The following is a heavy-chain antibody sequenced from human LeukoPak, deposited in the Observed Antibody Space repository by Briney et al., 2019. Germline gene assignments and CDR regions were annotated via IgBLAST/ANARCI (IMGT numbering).Heavy chain of an antibody. CDR1: GGSFSGYH. D-gene: IGHD5-18*01. J-gene: IGHJ4*02. Sequence: SETLSLTCAVYGGSFSGYHWSWVRQPPGKGLEWIGEINHSGSTNYNPSLKSRVTISVDTSKNQFSLKLSSVTAADTAVYYCAGILDTAMVSGEYYLDYWGQGTLVSVSS. CDR2: INHSGST. V-gene: IGHV4-34*01. CDR3: AGILDTAMVSGEYYLDY.